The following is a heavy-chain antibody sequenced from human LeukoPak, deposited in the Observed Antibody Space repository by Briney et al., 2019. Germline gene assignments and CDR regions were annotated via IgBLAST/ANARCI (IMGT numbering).Heavy chain of an antibody. Sequence: LRLSCAASGFTFRTYAMSWVRQPPGKGLEWIGYIYHSGSTYYNPSLKSRVTISVDRSKNQFSLKLSSVTAADTAVYYCARAPYCGGDCYSGARFDPWGQGTLVTVSS. V-gene: IGHV4-30-2*01. CDR2: IYHSGST. D-gene: IGHD2-21*02. J-gene: IGHJ5*02. CDR1: GFTFRTYA. CDR3: ARAPYCGGDCYSGARFDP.